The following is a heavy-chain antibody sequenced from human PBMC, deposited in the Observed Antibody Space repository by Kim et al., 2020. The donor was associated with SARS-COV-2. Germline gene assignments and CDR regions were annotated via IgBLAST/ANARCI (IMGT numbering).Heavy chain of an antibody. CDR3: ARGRFCSSTSCYLPFDY. Sequence: VKGRFTISRDNAKNSLYLQMSSLRAEDTAVYYCARGRFCSSTSCYLPFDYWGQGTLVTVS. J-gene: IGHJ4*02. V-gene: IGHV3-11*05. D-gene: IGHD2-2*01.